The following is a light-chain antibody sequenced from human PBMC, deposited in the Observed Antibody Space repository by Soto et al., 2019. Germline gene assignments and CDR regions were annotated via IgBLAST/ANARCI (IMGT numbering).Light chain of an antibody. Sequence: EIVLTQSPGTLSLSPGERATLSCRASQSVSSSYLAWYQQKPGQAPRLLIYGASSRATGIPDRFSGSGSGTDFTLTISRLEPEDFAVYYWQQYGSSPRTVGQGTKVDIX. CDR3: QQYGSSPRT. CDR2: GAS. J-gene: IGKJ1*01. CDR1: QSVSSSY. V-gene: IGKV3-20*01.